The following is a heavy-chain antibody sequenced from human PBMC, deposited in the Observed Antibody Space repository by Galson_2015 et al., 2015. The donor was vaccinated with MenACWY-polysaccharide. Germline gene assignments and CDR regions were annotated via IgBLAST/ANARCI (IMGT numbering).Heavy chain of an antibody. CDR2: ITGGGDST. J-gene: IGHJ3*02. Sequence: SLRLSCAASGFTFSGSAMHWVRQAPGKGLQWVSGITGGGDSTYYADSVKGRLTVSRDNSRNTLFLQMNSLRAEDTAIYYCAKSSNGDYVWGAFDIWGQGTMVTVSS. CDR3: AKSSNGDYVWGAFDI. D-gene: IGHD4-17*01. V-gene: IGHV3-23*01. CDR1: GFTFSGSA.